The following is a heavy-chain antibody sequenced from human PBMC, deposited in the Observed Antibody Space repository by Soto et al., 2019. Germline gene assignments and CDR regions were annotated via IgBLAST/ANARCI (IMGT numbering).Heavy chain of an antibody. CDR3: ATYYASQLGGMDV. CDR1: GGSISSRTYY. V-gene: IGHV4-39*01. Sequence: QLQLQESGPGLMKPSETLSLTCTVSGGSISSRTYYWAWIRQPPGKGLEWIANIYYSGNTYYNPSLKSRVTMSVDTSKNQFSLKLSSVTAADTAVYFCATYYASQLGGMDVWGQGTTVSVSS. D-gene: IGHD1-1*01. J-gene: IGHJ6*02. CDR2: IYYSGNT.